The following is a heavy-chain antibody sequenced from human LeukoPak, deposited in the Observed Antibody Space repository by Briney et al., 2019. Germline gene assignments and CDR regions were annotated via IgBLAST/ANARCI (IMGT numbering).Heavy chain of an antibody. V-gene: IGHV3-23*01. CDR2: ISASGGST. CDR1: GFTFSSYA. J-gene: IGHJ5*02. Sequence: GGSLRLSCAASGFTFSSYAVTWVRQAPGKGLEWVSTISASGGSTYYADSVKGRFTISRDNSKNTLYLQMNSLRAEDTAVYFCAKERLCSGGSCFSFGSWGQGTLVTVSS. D-gene: IGHD2-15*01. CDR3: AKERLCSGGSCFSFGS.